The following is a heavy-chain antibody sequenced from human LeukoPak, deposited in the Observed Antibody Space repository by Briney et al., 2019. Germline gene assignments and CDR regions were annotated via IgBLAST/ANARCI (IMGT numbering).Heavy chain of an antibody. CDR1: GGSFSGYY. D-gene: IGHD6-13*01. CDR3: ARGSRYSHNWFDP. Sequence: SETLSLTCAVYGGSFSGYYWSWIRQPPGKGLEWIGEINHSGSTNYNPSLKSRVTISVDTSKNQFSLKLSSVTAADTAVYYCARGSRYSHNWFDPGAREPWSPSPQ. CDR2: INHSGST. V-gene: IGHV4-34*01. J-gene: IGHJ5*02.